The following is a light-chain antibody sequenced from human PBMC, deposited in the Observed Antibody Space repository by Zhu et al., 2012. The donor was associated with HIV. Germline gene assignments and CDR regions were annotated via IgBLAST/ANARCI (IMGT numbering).Light chain of an antibody. V-gene: IGKV3-15*01. CDR3: QQYHKWPPLT. J-gene: IGKJ4*01. Sequence: EIVMTQSPATLSVSPGDRVTLSCRASQSISSDLAWYQQKSGQAPRLLIYGASTRATAIPVRFSGSGSGTEFTLTISSLQSEDFAVYYCQQYHKWPPLTFGGGTKGGDQT. CDR1: QSISSD. CDR2: GAS.